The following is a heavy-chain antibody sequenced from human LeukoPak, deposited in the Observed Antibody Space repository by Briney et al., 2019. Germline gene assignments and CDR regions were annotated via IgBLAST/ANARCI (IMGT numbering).Heavy chain of an antibody. CDR3: AGYSSGWGPYYYYGMDV. J-gene: IGHJ6*02. Sequence: SETLSLTCAVYGGSFSGYYWSWIRQPPGKGLEWIGYIYYSGSTNYNPSLKSRVTISVDTSKNQFSLKLSSVTAADTAVYCCAGYSSGWGPYYYYGMDVWGQGTTVTVSS. V-gene: IGHV4-59*08. D-gene: IGHD6-19*01. CDR2: IYYSGST. CDR1: GGSFSGYY.